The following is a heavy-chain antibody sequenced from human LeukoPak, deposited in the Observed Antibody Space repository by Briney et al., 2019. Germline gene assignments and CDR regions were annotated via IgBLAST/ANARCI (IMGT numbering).Heavy chain of an antibody. V-gene: IGHV4-59*01. J-gene: IGHJ4*02. CDR2: IYYSGST. CDR3: TRGAGWLIDY. D-gene: IGHD3-16*01. Sequence: NPSETLSLTCTVSGGSISSYYWSWIRQPPGKGLEWIGYIYYSGSTNYNPSLKSRVTISVDTSKNQFSLKLNSVTTADTAVYYCTRGAGWLIDYWGQGILVTVSS. CDR1: GGSISSYY.